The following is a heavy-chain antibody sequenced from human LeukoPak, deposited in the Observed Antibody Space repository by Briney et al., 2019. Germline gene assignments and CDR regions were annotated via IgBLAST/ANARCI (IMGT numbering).Heavy chain of an antibody. CDR2: ISSSGSII. Sequence: GGSLRLSCAASGFTFSDYYMSWIRQAPGKGREWVSYISSSGSIIYYADSVKGRFTISRDNAKNSLYLQMNSLRAEDTAVYYCARRRDSGSLQHFDYWGQGTLVTVSS. CDR3: ARRRDSGSLQHFDY. D-gene: IGHD1-26*01. V-gene: IGHV3-11*01. CDR1: GFTFSDYY. J-gene: IGHJ4*02.